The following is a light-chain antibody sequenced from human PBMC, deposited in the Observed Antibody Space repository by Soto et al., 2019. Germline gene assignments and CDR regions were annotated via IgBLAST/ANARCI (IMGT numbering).Light chain of an antibody. J-gene: IGKJ5*01. Sequence: EIVLTQSPGTLSLSPGERATLSCRASQSVSSSYLAWYKQKPGQAPRLXSYGASSRATGIPDRFSGSGSGTDFTLTISRLEPEDFAVYYCQQYGSSPLTFGQGTRLEIK. CDR3: QQYGSSPLT. CDR2: GAS. V-gene: IGKV3-20*01. CDR1: QSVSSSY.